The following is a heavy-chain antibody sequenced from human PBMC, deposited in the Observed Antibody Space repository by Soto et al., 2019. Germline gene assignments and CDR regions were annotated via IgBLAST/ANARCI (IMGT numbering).Heavy chain of an antibody. CDR1: GGSFSGYY. D-gene: IGHD3-10*01. V-gene: IGHV4-34*01. J-gene: IGHJ5*02. CDR3: ALAPLSNWFDP. CDR2: INHSGST. Sequence: FMTSETLSLTCAVYGGSFSGYYWSWIRQPPGKGLEWIGEINHSGSTNYNPSLKSRVTISVDTSKNQFSLKLSSVTAADTAVYYCALAPLSNWFDPWGQGTLVTVSS.